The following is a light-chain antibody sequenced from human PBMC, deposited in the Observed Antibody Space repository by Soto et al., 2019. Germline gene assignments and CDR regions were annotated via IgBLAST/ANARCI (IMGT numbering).Light chain of an antibody. V-gene: IGKV3-15*01. CDR3: QQYYDWPWT. CDR1: QSVNNN. Sequence: EIVMTQSPATLSVSPVERATLSCRAGQSVNNNLAWYQRKPGQAPSLLIYDASTRAAGIPARFSASGSGTEFTLTISSLQSEDFAVYYCQQYYDWPWTFGQGTKVDIK. J-gene: IGKJ1*01. CDR2: DAS.